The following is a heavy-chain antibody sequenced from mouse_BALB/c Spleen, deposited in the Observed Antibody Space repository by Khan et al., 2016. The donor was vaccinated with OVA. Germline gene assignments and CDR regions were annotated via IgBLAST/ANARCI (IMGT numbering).Heavy chain of an antibody. CDR2: NNPYNGYT. V-gene: IGHV1-18*01. D-gene: IGHD1-1*01. CDR3: TRGNYYGSNSWFTY. Sequence: VQLKESGPELVKPGASMKISCKASGYSFTDYTMNWVKQSHGKNLEWIGLNNPYNGYTSYNQKFKGKATLTVDKSSSKAYMELLSLTSEDSAVYYFTRGNYYGSNSWFTYWGQGTLVTVSA. J-gene: IGHJ3*01. CDR1: GYSFTDYT.